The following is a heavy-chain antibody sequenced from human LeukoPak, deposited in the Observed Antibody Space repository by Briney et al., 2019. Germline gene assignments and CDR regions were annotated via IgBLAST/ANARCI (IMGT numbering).Heavy chain of an antibody. D-gene: IGHD1-14*01. CDR2: INHSGST. CDR3: ARGVLPDY. V-gene: IGHV4-34*01. J-gene: IGHJ4*02. CDR1: GGSFSGYY. Sequence: SETLSLTCAVYGGSFSGYYWSWIRQPPGKGLEWIGEINHSGSTNYNPSLKSRVTISVDTSKNQFSLKLSSVTAADTAVYCCARGVLPDYWGQGTLVTVSS.